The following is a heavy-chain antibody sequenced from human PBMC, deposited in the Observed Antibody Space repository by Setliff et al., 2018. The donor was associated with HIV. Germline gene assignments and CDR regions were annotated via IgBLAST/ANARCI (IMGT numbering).Heavy chain of an antibody. CDR1: GFTFSSYS. CDR3: ARLPQDVRSSIDF. D-gene: IGHD6-6*01. CDR2: INVDGSSI. J-gene: IGHJ4*02. V-gene: IGHV3-74*01. Sequence: GGSLRLSCAASGFTFSSYSMNWVRQAPGKGLEWVSRINVDGSSISYADSVKGRFTISRDNAKNTLFLQMNSLRAEDTAVYYCARLPQDVRSSIDFWGQGTLVTVSS.